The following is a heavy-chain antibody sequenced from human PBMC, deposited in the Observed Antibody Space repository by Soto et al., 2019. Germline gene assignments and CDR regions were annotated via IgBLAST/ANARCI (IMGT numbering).Heavy chain of an antibody. D-gene: IGHD3-16*01. CDR2: IYWNDDK. Sequence: QITLKESGPTLVKPTQTLTLTCTYSGFSLRTTGVGVGWIRQPPGKALEWLGIIYWNDDKRYSPSLKNRFTLTSDISKSQVVLTMTNMDPVDTDTYYCAHTWGLPFDYWGQGTLVIVSS. CDR1: GFSLRTTGVG. V-gene: IGHV2-5*01. CDR3: AHTWGLPFDY. J-gene: IGHJ4*02.